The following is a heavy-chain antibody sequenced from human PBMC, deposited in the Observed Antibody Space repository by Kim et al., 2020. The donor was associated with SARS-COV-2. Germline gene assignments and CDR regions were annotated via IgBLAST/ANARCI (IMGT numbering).Heavy chain of an antibody. J-gene: IGHJ5*02. Sequence: SGPTLVNPTQTLTLTCTFSGFSLSTSGVGVGWIRQPPGKALEWLALIYWDDDKRYSPSLKSRLTITKDTSKNQVVLTMTNMDPVDTATYYCAHSLDYYGSGSNLAFDPWGQGTLVTVSS. D-gene: IGHD3-10*01. CDR2: IYWDDDK. V-gene: IGHV2-5*02. CDR1: GFSLSTSGVG. CDR3: AHSLDYYGSGSNLAFDP.